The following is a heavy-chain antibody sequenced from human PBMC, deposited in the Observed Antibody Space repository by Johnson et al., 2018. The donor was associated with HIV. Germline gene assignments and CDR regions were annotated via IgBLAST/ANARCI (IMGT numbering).Heavy chain of an antibody. Sequence: QVQLVESGGGVVQPGRSLRLSCAASGFTFSSYAMHWVRQAPGKGLEWVAVISYDGSNKYYADSVKGRFTIPRDNSKNKLYLKMNSLRAEDTAGYYGARDREYYDSSGGDAFDIWGQGTMVTVSS. V-gene: IGHV3-30*04. CDR3: ARDREYYDSSGGDAFDI. J-gene: IGHJ3*02. D-gene: IGHD3-22*01. CDR2: ISYDGSNK. CDR1: GFTFSSYA.